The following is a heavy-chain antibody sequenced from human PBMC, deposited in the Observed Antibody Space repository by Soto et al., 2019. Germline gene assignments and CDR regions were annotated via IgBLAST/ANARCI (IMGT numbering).Heavy chain of an antibody. J-gene: IGHJ4*02. CDR2: ISYDGSNK. CDR3: AKDADPSGSYYFDY. V-gene: IGHV3-30*18. D-gene: IGHD1-26*01. Sequence: ESGGGVVPPGRSLRLSCAASGFTFSSYGMHWVRQAPGKGLEWVAVISYDGSNKYYADSVKGRFTISRDNSKNTLYLQMNSLRAEDTAVYYCAKDADPSGSYYFDYWGQGTLVTVSS. CDR1: GFTFSSYG.